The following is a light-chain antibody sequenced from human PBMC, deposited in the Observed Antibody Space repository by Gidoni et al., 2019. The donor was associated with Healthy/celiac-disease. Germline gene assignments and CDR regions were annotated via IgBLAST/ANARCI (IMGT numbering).Light chain of an antibody. CDR3: SSYTSSRGGV. V-gene: IGLV2-14*03. CDR2: DVS. Sequence: MIYDVSNRPSGVSNRFSGSKSGNTASLTISGLQAEDEADYYCSSYTSSRGGVFGTGTKVTVL. J-gene: IGLJ1*01.